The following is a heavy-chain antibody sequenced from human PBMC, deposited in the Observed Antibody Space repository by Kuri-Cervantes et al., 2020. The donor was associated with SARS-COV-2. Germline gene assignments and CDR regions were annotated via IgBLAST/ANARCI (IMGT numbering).Heavy chain of an antibody. J-gene: IGHJ4*02. Sequence: GESLKISCAASGFTFSDYEMNWVRQAPGKGLEWVSYISISSSTIYYADSVKGRFTISRDNAKNSLYLQMNSLRAEDTAVYYCIVVVPAAFDYWGQGTLVTVSS. CDR3: IVVVPAAFDY. D-gene: IGHD2-2*01. V-gene: IGHV3-48*01. CDR2: ISISSSTI. CDR1: GFTFSDYE.